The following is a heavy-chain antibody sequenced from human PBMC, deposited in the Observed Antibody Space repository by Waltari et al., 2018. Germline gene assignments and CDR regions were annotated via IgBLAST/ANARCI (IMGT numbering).Heavy chain of an antibody. V-gene: IGHV3-21*01. Sequence: EVQLVESGGGLVKPGGSLRLSCAASGFTFSSYSMNWVRQAPGKGLEWVSSISSSSSYIYYADSVKGRFTISRDNAKNSLYLQMNSLRAEDTAVYYCAIRPYGGNPGPDYWGQGTLVIVSS. CDR1: GFTFSSYS. D-gene: IGHD2-15*01. CDR3: AIRPYGGNPGPDY. CDR2: ISSSSSYI. J-gene: IGHJ4*02.